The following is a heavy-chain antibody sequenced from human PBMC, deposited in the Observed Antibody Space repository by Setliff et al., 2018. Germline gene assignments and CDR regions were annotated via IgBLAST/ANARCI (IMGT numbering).Heavy chain of an antibody. CDR1: GGSINIYY. CDR2: ISYSGKT. Sequence: SETLSLTCTVSGGSINIYYWSWVRQPPGKGLEWLGYISYSGKTNYNPSLKSRVTMSVDTSKNQFSLKVDSVTAADTAMYYGARDGDYFGSGNRFDPWGQGTLVTVSS. CDR3: ARDGDYFGSGNRFDP. J-gene: IGHJ5*02. D-gene: IGHD3-10*01. V-gene: IGHV4-59*01.